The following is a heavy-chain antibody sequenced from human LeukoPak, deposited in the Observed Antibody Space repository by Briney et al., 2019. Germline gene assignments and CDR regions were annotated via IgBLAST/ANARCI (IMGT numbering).Heavy chain of an antibody. D-gene: IGHD3-3*01. CDR2: IYKSGST. V-gene: IGHV4-39*01. J-gene: IGHJ6*03. Sequence: SETLSLTCTVSGGSISSSSYYWGWLRQPPGKGLEWIGNIYKSGSTYYNPSLKSRVTISVDTSKNQFSLKLNSVTTADTAVYYCARRGSITSYMDVWGKGTTVTISS. CDR3: ARRGSITSYMDV. CDR1: GGSISSSSYY.